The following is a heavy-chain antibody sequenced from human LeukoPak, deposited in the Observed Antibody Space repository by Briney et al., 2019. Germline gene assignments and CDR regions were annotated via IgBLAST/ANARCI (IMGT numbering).Heavy chain of an antibody. CDR2: ISSSSSYI. V-gene: IGHV3-21*01. J-gene: IGHJ4*02. CDR1: GLTFSSYS. Sequence: GGSLRLSCAASGLTFSSYSMNWVRQAPGKGLEWVSSISSSSSYIYYADSVKGRFTISRDNAKNSLYLQMNSLRAEDTAVYYCARDIAVAGDYWGQGTLVTVSS. D-gene: IGHD6-19*01. CDR3: ARDIAVAGDY.